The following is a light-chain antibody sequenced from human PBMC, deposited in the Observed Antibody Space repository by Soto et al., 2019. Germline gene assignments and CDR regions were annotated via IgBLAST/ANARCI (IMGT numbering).Light chain of an antibody. CDR3: QXYDSSLSGSYV. J-gene: IGLJ1*01. CDR2: GNS. CDR1: SSNIGAGYD. Sequence: QSVLTQPXSVSGAPGQRVTISCTGSSSNIGAGYDVHWYQQLPGTAPKLLIYGNSNRPSGVPDRFSGSKSCTXASLXITGLQAXDEADYYCQXYDSSLSGSYVFGTGTKXTVL. V-gene: IGLV1-40*01.